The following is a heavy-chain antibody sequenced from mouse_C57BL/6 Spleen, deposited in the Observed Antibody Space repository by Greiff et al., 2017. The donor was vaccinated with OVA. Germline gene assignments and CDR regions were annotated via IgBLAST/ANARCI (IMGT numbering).Heavy chain of an antibody. CDR3: ARFLITTVVATRYFDV. CDR1: GYAFSSYW. D-gene: IGHD1-1*01. V-gene: IGHV1-80*01. CDR2: IYPGDGDT. J-gene: IGHJ1*03. Sequence: VQLQQSGAELVKPGASVKISCKASGYAFSSYWMNWVKQRPGKGLEWIGQIYPGDGDTNYNGKFKGKATLTADKSSSTAYMQLSSLTSEDSAVYFCARFLITTVVATRYFDVWGTGTTVTVSS.